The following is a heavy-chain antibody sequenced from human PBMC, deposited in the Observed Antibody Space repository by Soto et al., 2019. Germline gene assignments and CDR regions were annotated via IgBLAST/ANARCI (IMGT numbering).Heavy chain of an antibody. J-gene: IGHJ4*02. D-gene: IGHD2-8*01. CDR2: VYYRGRS. Sequence: AETLCLTCTFAPRSASNRSYYWGWIRQSRGKGLEWIGSVYYRGRSYSKSSVKSRVTVSVDTSKNQFSLNLNSVTASDTAVYFCVGPRTSVLTQAYFDYWGPGAMVTVSS. CDR1: PRSASNRSYY. V-gene: IGHV4-39*01. CDR3: VGPRTSVLTQAYFDY.